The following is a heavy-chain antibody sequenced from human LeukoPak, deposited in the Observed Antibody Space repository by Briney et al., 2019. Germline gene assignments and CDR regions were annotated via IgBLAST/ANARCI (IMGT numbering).Heavy chain of an antibody. CDR1: GYTFTGYY. D-gene: IGHD3-22*01. Sequence: ASVKVSCKASGYTFTGYYMHWVRQAPGQGLEWMGWINPNSGGTNYAQKFQGRVTMTRDTAISTAYMELSRLRSEDTAVYYCARHVVGLSYYASSGYYGPIDYWGQGTLVTVSS. J-gene: IGHJ4*02. V-gene: IGHV1-2*02. CDR2: INPNSGGT. CDR3: ARHVVGLSYYASSGYYGPIDY.